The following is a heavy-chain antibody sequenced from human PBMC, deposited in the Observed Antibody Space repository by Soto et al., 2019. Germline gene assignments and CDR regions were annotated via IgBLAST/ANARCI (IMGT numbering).Heavy chain of an antibody. D-gene: IGHD6-19*01. CDR3: ARAVAVPADFDY. V-gene: IGHV1-3*05. Sequence: QVQLVQSGAEEKKPGASVKVSCKASGYTFTGYAMHWVRQAPGQRLEWMGWITAGNGNTKYSQKFQGRVTITRDTAASTADTELSSRRAEDTAVQYCARAVAVPADFDYWAQGTLVTVSS. CDR2: ITAGNGNT. CDR1: GYTFTGYA. J-gene: IGHJ4*02.